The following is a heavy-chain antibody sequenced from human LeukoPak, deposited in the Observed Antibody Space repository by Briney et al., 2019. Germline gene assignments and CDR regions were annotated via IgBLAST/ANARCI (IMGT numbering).Heavy chain of an antibody. D-gene: IGHD6-13*01. J-gene: IGHJ6*03. V-gene: IGHV1-8*03. CDR3: SVAAAGTRRYYYYYMDV. CDR1: GYTFTSYD. Sequence: ASVKVSCKASGYTFTSYDINWVRQATGQGLEWMGWMNPNSGNTGYAQKFQGRVTITADESTSTAYMELSSLRSEDTAVYYCSVAAAGTRRYYYYYMDVWGKGTTVTISS. CDR2: MNPNSGNT.